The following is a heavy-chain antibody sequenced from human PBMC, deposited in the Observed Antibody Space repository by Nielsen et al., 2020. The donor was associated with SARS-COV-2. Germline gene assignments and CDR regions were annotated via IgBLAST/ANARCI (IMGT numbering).Heavy chain of an antibody. D-gene: IGHD6-13*01. CDR3: ARVGSSSWYFDY. V-gene: IGHV3-7*01. Sequence: GESLKISCAASGFTVSSNYMSWVRQAPGKGLEWVANIKQDGSEKYYVDSVKGRFTISRDNAKNSLYLQMNSLRAEDTAVYYCARVGSSSWYFDYWGQGTLVTVSS. J-gene: IGHJ4*02. CDR2: IKQDGSEK. CDR1: GFTVSSNY.